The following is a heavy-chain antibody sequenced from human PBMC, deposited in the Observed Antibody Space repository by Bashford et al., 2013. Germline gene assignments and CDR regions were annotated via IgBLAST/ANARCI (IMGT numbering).Heavy chain of an antibody. Sequence: GSLRLSCAASGSTFSTYPMHWVRQAPGKGLEWVAVISYDGSNKYYADSVKGRFTISRDNSKNTLYLQMNSLRVEDTAVYYCARAGGAVGSHRYCSSPSCYVAQYYYYYYALDVWGQGYHGHRLL. CDR2: ISYDGSNK. V-gene: IGHV3-30*04. CDR1: GSTFSTYP. D-gene: IGHD2-2*01. CDR3: ARAGGAVGSHRYCSSPSCYVAQYYYYYYALDV. J-gene: IGHJ6*02.